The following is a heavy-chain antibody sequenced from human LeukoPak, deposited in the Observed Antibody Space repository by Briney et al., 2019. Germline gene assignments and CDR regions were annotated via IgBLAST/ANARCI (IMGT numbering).Heavy chain of an antibody. V-gene: IGHV4-34*01. CDR3: ARGLIAARFGY. Sequence: SETLSLTCAVYGGSFSGYYWSWIRQPPGKGLEWIGEINHSGSTNYNPSLKSRVTISVDTSKNQFSLKLSSVTAADTAVYYCARGLIAARFGYWGQGTLVTVPS. D-gene: IGHD6-6*01. J-gene: IGHJ4*02. CDR1: GGSFSGYY. CDR2: INHSGST.